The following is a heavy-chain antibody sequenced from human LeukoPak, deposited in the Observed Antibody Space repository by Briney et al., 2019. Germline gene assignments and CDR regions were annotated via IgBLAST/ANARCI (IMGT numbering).Heavy chain of an antibody. V-gene: IGHV3-43*01. CDR3: AKDSHSAAAGPFDY. CDR2: ISWDGGST. Sequence: PGGSLRLSCAASGFTFDDYTMHWVRQAPGKGLEWVSLISWDGGSTYYADSVKGRFTISRDNSKNSLYLQMNSLRTEDTALYYCAKDSHSAAAGPFDYWGQGTLVTVSS. J-gene: IGHJ4*02. D-gene: IGHD6-13*01. CDR1: GFTFDDYT.